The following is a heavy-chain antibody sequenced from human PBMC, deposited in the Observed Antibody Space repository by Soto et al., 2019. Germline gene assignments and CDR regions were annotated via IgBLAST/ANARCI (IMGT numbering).Heavy chain of an antibody. CDR2: IVVGSGNT. CDR1: GFTFTSSA. J-gene: IGHJ6*02. CDR3: AADSVGWFGESGHYYYYYGMDV. Sequence: SVKVSCKASGFTFTSSAVQWVRQASGQRLEWIGWIVVGSGNTNYAQKFQERVTITRDMSTSTAYMELSSLRSEDTAVYYCAADSVGWFGESGHYYYYYGMDVWGQGTTVTVSS. D-gene: IGHD3-10*01. V-gene: IGHV1-58*01.